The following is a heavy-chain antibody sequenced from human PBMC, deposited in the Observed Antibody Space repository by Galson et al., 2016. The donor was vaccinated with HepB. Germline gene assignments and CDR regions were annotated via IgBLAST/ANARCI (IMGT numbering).Heavy chain of an antibody. D-gene: IGHD5-18*01. CDR2: IKQDGSEQ. Sequence: SLRLSCAASGFTFSSYWMNWVRQAPGKGLKWVASIKQDGSEQYYVDSLKGRFTISRDNAKHSLYLQMNSLRAEGTAAYYCARDGAAKVAFDIWGQGTMVTVSS. CDR3: ARDGAAKVAFDI. CDR1: GFTFSSYW. J-gene: IGHJ3*02. V-gene: IGHV3-7*01.